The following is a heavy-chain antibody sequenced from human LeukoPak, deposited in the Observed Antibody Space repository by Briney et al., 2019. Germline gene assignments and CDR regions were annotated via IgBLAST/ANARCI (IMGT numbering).Heavy chain of an antibody. CDR2: MNPNSGNT. CDR3: ARNRRLAAVGTIDY. CDR1: GYTFTSYD. V-gene: IGHV1-8*03. D-gene: IGHD6-13*01. J-gene: IGHJ4*02. Sequence: ASVKVSCKASGYTFTSYDINWVRQATGQGLEWMGWMNPNSGNTGYAQKFQGRVTITRNTSISTAYMELSRLRSDDTAVYYCARNRRLAAVGTIDYWGQGTLVTVSS.